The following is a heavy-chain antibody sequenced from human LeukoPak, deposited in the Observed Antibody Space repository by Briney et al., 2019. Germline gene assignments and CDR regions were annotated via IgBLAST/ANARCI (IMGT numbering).Heavy chain of an antibody. CDR3: ARLKYSSRPPWKPDYYYYYMDV. D-gene: IGHD6-13*01. Sequence: SETLSLTCTVSGGSISSYYWSWIRQPPGKGLEGVGYIDYSGSTNYYRSLKSRVTISIDTSKNHFSLKLSSVTAADTAVYYCARLKYSSRPPWKPDYYYYYMDVWGKGTTVTISS. CDR2: IDYSGST. V-gene: IGHV4-59*01. J-gene: IGHJ6*03. CDR1: GGSISSYY.